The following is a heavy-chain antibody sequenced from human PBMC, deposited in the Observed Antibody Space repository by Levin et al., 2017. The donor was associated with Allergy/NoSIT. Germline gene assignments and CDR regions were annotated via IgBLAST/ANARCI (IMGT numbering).Heavy chain of an antibody. Sequence: SVKVSCKASGGPFGSYVISWVRQAPGQGLEWMGGIMPFSGTTNYAQKFQDRVTITADESTSTTYPELSSLRSEDPAVYFCARDVVDYYYGSPGVDYWGQGTLVTVSS. CDR2: IMPFSGTT. CDR3: ARDVVDYYYGSPGVDY. V-gene: IGHV1-69*13. CDR1: GGPFGSYV. D-gene: IGHD3-10*01. J-gene: IGHJ4*02.